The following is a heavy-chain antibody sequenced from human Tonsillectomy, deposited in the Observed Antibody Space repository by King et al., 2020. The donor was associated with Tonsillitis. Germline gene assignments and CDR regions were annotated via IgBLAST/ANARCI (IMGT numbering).Heavy chain of an antibody. CDR3: ARDLAGDYYDSSGYSPGAFDI. J-gene: IGHJ3*02. D-gene: IGHD3-22*01. CDR1: GYSISSGYY. V-gene: IGHV4-38-2*02. Sequence: VQLQESGPGLVKPSENLSLTCTVSGYSISSGYYWGWIRQPPGKGLGWIGGIYHSGGTYLNPSLKSRGTISVETSKKQFSLKLSPVTAADTAVYYCARDLAGDYYDSSGYSPGAFDIWGQGTMVTVSS. CDR2: IYHSGGT.